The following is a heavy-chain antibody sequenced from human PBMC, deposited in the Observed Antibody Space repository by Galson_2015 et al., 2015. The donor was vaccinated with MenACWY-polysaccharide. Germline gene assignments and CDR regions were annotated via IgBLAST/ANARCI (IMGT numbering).Heavy chain of an antibody. CDR3: ARVLKGLVGATPDY. CDR1: GFTFGSSS. D-gene: IGHD1-26*01. CDR2: ISSGGTL. Sequence: SLRLGCAASGFTFGSSSMNWVRQAPGKGLEWVAYISSGGTLYYADSVKGRFTIYRDNAKNSLDLQMNSLRDDDTAVYYCARVLKGLVGATPDYWGQGTLVTVSS. V-gene: IGHV3-48*02. J-gene: IGHJ4*02.